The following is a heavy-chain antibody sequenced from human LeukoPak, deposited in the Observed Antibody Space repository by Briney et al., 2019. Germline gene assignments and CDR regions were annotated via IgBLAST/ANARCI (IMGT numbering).Heavy chain of an antibody. CDR1: GFTFSSYS. CDR2: ITTSSTYI. J-gene: IGHJ4*02. CDR3: ARGKYSSGWFDY. V-gene: IGHV3-21*01. D-gene: IGHD6-19*01. Sequence: PGGSLRLSCAASGFTFSSYSMSWVRQAPGKGLEWVSSITTSSTYISYADSVKGRFTISRDNAKNSLYLQMNSLRAEDTAVYYCARGKYSSGWFDYRGQGTLVTVSS.